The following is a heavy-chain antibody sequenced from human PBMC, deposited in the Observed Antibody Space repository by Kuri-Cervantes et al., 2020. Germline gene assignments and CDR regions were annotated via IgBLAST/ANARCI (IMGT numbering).Heavy chain of an antibody. CDR2: ISSSGSTI. CDR3: AIAYYYGSGSYSFDP. Sequence: GESLKISCAASGFTFSDYYMSWIRQAPGKGLEWVSYISSSGSTIYYADSVKGRFTISRDNAKNSLYLQMNSLRAEDTAVYYCAIAYYYGSGSYSFDPWGQGTPVTVSS. J-gene: IGHJ5*02. D-gene: IGHD3-10*01. CDR1: GFTFSDYY. V-gene: IGHV3-11*01.